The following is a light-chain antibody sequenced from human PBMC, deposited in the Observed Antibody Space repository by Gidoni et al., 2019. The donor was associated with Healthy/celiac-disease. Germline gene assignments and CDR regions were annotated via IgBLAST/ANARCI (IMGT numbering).Light chain of an antibody. V-gene: IGKV3-20*01. CDR2: GAS. CDR1: QSVSSSD. Sequence: EIVLTQSPGTLSLSQGERATLSCRASQSVSSSDLAWYQQKPGQAPRLLIYGASSRATGIPDRFSGSGSGTDFTLTISRLEPEDFAVYYCQQYGSSPRTFGQGTKVEIK. J-gene: IGKJ1*01. CDR3: QQYGSSPRT.